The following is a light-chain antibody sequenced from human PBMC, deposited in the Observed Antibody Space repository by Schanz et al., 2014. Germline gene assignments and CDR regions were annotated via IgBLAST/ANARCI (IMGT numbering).Light chain of an antibody. CDR2: GAS. J-gene: IGKJ2*01. CDR1: QSVSSSY. Sequence: EIVLTQSPGTLSLSPGERATLSCRASQSVSSSYLAWYQQKPGQAPRLLIYGASSRATGIPDRFSGSGSGTDFTLTISSLDPEDFAVYYCQQRSSWPGTFGQGTKLDIK. V-gene: IGKV3D-20*02. CDR3: QQRSSWPGT.